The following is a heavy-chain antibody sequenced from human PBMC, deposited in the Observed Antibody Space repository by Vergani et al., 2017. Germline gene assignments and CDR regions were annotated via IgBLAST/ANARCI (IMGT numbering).Heavy chain of an antibody. CDR3: ARGGGGGNDYFDY. J-gene: IGHJ4*02. Sequence: QVRLQESGPGLVKPSETLSLTCSVSGGSISSYYWSWIRQPPGKGLEWIGYIYYSGSTNYNPSLKSRVTISVDTSKNQFSLKLSSVPAADTAVYYCARGGGGGNDYFDYWGQGTLVTVSS. D-gene: IGHD2-15*01. CDR2: IYYSGST. V-gene: IGHV4-59*01. CDR1: GGSISSYY.